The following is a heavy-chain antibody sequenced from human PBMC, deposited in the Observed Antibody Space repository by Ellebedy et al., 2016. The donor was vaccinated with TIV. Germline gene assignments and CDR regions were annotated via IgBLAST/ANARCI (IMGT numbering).Heavy chain of an antibody. Sequence: AASVKVSCKASGYTFTSYGISWVRQAPGQGLEWMGGIIPIFGTANYAQKFQGRVTITADESTSAAYMELSSLRSEDTAVYYCKTGPALAGMDVWGQGTTVTVSS. CDR1: GYTFTSYG. J-gene: IGHJ6*02. CDR2: IIPIFGTA. V-gene: IGHV1-69*13. CDR3: KTGPALAGMDV.